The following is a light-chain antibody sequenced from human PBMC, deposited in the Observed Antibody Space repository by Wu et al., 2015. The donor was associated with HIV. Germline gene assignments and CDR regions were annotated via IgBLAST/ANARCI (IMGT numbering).Light chain of an antibody. CDR1: QSVGSN. Sequence: EIVMTQSPATLSVSPGERATLSCRASQSVGSNLAWYQHKPGQAPRLLIYGASTRATGIPARFSGSGSGTEFTLTISSLQSEDFAVYYCQQYSIWPPSGTFGPGTKWTAN. V-gene: IGKV3-15*01. CDR3: QQYSIWPPSGT. CDR2: GAS. J-gene: IGKJ3*01.